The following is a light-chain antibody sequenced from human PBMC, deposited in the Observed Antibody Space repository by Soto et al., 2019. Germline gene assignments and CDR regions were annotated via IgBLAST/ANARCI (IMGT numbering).Light chain of an antibody. CDR2: DVS. CDR3: QQYDSYSPYT. V-gene: IGKV1-5*01. CDR1: HSINNC. J-gene: IGKJ2*01. Sequence: DIQMTQSPSTLSASVGDRVTITCRASHSINNCLAWYQQKPGKRPDLLIYDVSSLESGVPSRFSGSGSGTEFFLTISSLQPEDSATYYCQQYDSYSPYTFGQGTSLEI.